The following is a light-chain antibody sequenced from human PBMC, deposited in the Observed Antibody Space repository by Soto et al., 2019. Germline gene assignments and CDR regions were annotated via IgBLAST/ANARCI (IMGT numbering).Light chain of an antibody. J-gene: IGKJ5*01. V-gene: IGKV3-15*01. CDR3: QQYNNWPPIT. CDR1: QSVGSY. CDR2: GAS. Sequence: EVVLTQSPATLPLSTGERATLSCRASQSVGSYLAWYQQKPGQAPRLLIYGASTRATGIPARFSGSGSGTEFTLTISSLQSEDFAVYYCQQYNNWPPITFGQGTRLEI.